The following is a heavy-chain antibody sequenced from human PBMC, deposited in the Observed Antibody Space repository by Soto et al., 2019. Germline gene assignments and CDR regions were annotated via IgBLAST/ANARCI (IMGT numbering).Heavy chain of an antibody. CDR2: ISSSSSTK. CDR3: ARXAPKLRAFGGDAFDI. D-gene: IGHD3-16*01. Sequence: PGGCMKLASAAAGVTFNTYTMNGVCQAPGKGLEWVSYISSSSSTKYYADSVKGRFTISRDNAKNSLYLQMSSLRAEDTALYYCARXAPKLRAFGGDAFDIWGRGTMVTVSS. J-gene: IGHJ3*02. CDR1: GVTFNTYT. V-gene: IGHV3-48*01.